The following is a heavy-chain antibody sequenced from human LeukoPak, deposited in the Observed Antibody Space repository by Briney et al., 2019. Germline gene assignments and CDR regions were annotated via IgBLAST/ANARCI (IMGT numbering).Heavy chain of an antibody. CDR2: IYYSGST. V-gene: IGHV4-59*01. J-gene: IGHJ5*02. CDR3: ARHVLLWFGEQYYGDNRFDP. Sequence: KPSETLSLTCTVSGGSISSYYWSWIRQPPGKGLEWIGYIYYSGSTNYNPSLKSRVTISVDTSKNQFSLKLSSVTAVDTAVYYCARHVLLWFGEQYYGDNRFDPWGQGTLVTVSS. CDR1: GGSISSYY. D-gene: IGHD3-10*01.